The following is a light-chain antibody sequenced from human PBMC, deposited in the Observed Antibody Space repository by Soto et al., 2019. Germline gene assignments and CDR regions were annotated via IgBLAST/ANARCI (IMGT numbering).Light chain of an antibody. CDR2: GVA. CDR1: QSGVYN. CDR3: QQYKPWLT. Sequence: EVVLTQSPATLSVSPGERVTISCRSSQSGVYNLAWYQQKPGQAPRLLIYGVATRATGIPARFSGSASGTEFTRTISSLQSEDFAIYYCQQYKPWLTFGGGNKVEIK. V-gene: IGKV3-15*01. J-gene: IGKJ4*01.